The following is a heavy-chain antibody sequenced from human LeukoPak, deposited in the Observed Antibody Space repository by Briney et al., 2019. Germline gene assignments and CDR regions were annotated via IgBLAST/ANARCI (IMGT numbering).Heavy chain of an antibody. CDR2: IYYSGST. CDR3: ARRLGYCSSTSCYTAGRVDY. V-gene: IGHV4-39*01. J-gene: IGHJ4*02. D-gene: IGHD2-2*02. CDR1: GGSISSSSYY. Sequence: PSETLSLTCTVSGGSISSSSYYWGWIRQPPGKGLEWIGSIYYSGSTYYNPSLKSRVTISVDTSKNQFSLKLSSVTAADTAVYYCARRLGYCSSTSCYTAGRVDYWGQGTLVTVSS.